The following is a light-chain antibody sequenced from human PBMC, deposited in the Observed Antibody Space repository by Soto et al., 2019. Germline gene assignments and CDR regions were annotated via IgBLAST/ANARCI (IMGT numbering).Light chain of an antibody. J-gene: IGKJ1*01. V-gene: IGKV1-39*01. CDR2: IAS. Sequence: DIQVTQSPSSLSASVGDRGTITCRASQSIFHYLNWYQQKPGKAPNLLIYIASSLQSGVPSRFSGSGSGTEFTLTISSLQPDDFATYYCQQYNSYSTFGQGTKVDIK. CDR1: QSIFHY. CDR3: QQYNSYST.